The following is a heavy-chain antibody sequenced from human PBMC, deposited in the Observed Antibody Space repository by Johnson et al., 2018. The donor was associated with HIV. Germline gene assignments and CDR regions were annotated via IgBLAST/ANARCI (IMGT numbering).Heavy chain of an antibody. Sequence: VQLVESGGGVVQPGRSLRLSCAASGFTFSSYGMHWVRQAPGKGLEWVSGISWNSGSIGYADSVKGRFTISRDNSKNTMYLQMNSLRTGDTALYYCVQGNYDILTGNYDAFDIWGQGTMVIVSS. V-gene: IGHV3-9*01. CDR2: ISWNSGSI. J-gene: IGHJ3*02. CDR3: VQGNYDILTGNYDAFDI. D-gene: IGHD3-9*01. CDR1: GFTFSSYG.